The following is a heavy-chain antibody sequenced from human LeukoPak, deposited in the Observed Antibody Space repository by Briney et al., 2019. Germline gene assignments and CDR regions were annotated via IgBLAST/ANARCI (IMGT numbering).Heavy chain of an antibody. V-gene: IGHV3-21*01. CDR2: ISSSSSYI. CDR1: GFTFSSYS. J-gene: IGHJ6*02. D-gene: IGHD2-21*02. Sequence: GGSLRLSCAASGFTFSSYSMNWVRQAPGKGLEWVSSISSSSSYIYYADSVKGRFTISRDNAKNSLYLQMNSLRAEDTAVYYCARSQGGDLGMDVWGQGTTVTVSS. CDR3: ARSQGGDLGMDV.